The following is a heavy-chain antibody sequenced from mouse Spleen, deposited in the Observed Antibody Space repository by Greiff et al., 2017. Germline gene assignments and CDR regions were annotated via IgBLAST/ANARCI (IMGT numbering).Heavy chain of an antibody. CDR3: ARWLLHDMDY. CDR1: GSPLTSFG. J-gene: IGHJ4*01. D-gene: IGHD2-3*01. V-gene: IGHV2-2*01. Sequence: QLQQPGPGLVQPSQSLSITCTVLGSPLTSFGVHWVRQSPGKGLEWLGVIWSGGSTDFNAAFISRLCISKDNSKSQVFIKMKRRQADDTAIYYCARWLLHDMDYWGQGTSVTVSS. CDR2: IWSGGST.